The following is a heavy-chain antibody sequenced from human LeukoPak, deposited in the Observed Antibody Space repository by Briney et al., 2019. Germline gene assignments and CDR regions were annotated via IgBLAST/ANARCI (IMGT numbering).Heavy chain of an antibody. V-gene: IGHV1-8*01. CDR3: ARTRTYYDFWSGYSEQNDFDY. Sequence: ASVKVSCKASGYTFTSYDINWVRQATGQGLEWMGWMNPNSGNTGYAQKFQGRVTMTRNTSISTAYMELSSLRSEDTAVYYCARTRTYYDFWSGYSEQNDFDYWGQGTLVTVSS. J-gene: IGHJ4*02. CDR1: GYTFTSYD. CDR2: MNPNSGNT. D-gene: IGHD3-3*01.